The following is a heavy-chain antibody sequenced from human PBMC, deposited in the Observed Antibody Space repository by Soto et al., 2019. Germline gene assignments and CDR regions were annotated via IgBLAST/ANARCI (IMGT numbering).Heavy chain of an antibody. CDR3: AKGPNWNYVDY. CDR1: GFTFSTYS. J-gene: IGHJ4*02. D-gene: IGHD1-1*01. CDR2: ISGSGGDT. Sequence: EVQLVESGGGLVKPGGSLRLSCAASGFTFSTYSMNWVRQAPGKGPEWVSGISGSGGDTYYADSVKGRFTIPRDNSKNTLYLQMNTLRAEDTAVYYCAKGPNWNYVDYWGQGTLVTVSS. V-gene: IGHV3-23*04.